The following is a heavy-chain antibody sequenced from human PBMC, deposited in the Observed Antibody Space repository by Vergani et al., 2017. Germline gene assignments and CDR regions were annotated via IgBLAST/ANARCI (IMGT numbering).Heavy chain of an antibody. J-gene: IGHJ3*02. D-gene: IGHD1-26*01. Sequence: QLQLQESGSGLVKPSQTLSLTWAVSGGSISSGGYSWSWIRQPPGKGLEWIGYIYHSGSTYYNPSLKSRVTISVDRSKNQFSLKLSSVTAADTAVYYCARGSGSYYEAWESAFDIWGQGTMVTVSS. CDR2: IYHSGST. CDR3: ARGSGSYYEAWESAFDI. V-gene: IGHV4-30-2*01. CDR1: GGSISSGGYS.